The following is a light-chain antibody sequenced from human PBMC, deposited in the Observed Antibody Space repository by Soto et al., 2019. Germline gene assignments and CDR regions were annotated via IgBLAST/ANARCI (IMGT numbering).Light chain of an antibody. CDR2: AAS. CDR3: QQANSCPIT. J-gene: IGKJ5*01. Sequence: AVQMTQSKSSLSASVGDGVTITCRASQGTRNDLGWYQQKPGKAPKLLIYAASSLQSGVPSRFSGSGSGTAFTLTISSLQPEDFATYYCQQANSCPITFGQGTRLEIK. CDR1: QGTRND. V-gene: IGKV1-6*01.